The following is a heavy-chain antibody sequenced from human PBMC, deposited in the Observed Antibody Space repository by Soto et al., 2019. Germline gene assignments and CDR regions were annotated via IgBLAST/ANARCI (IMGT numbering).Heavy chain of an antibody. CDR3: AKGIYSYGYNSFDY. CDR1: GFTFSSYA. CDR2: ISGSGDST. Sequence: GGSLRLSCAASGFTFSSYAMSWVRQAPGKGLEWVSAISGSGDSTYYADSVKGRFAISRDNSKNTLYLQMNSLRAEDTAVYYCAKGIYSYGYNSFDYWGQGTLVTVSS. J-gene: IGHJ4*02. V-gene: IGHV3-23*01. D-gene: IGHD5-18*01.